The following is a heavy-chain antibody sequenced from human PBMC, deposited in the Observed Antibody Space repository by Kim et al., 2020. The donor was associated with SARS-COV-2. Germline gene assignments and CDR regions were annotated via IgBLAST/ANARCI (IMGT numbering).Heavy chain of an antibody. Sequence: SETLSLTCAVYGGSFSGYYWTFIRQTPGKWLEWIGDIDHRGASNYNPSLQSRVTISVDTSKNQFSLKLKSVTAADTAVYYCSRWRYSVSPWDYFYGMDVWGQGTTVSVSS. D-gene: IGHD5-12*01. CDR3: SRWRYSVSPWDYFYGMDV. CDR1: GGSFSGYY. V-gene: IGHV4-34*01. J-gene: IGHJ6*02. CDR2: IDHRGAS.